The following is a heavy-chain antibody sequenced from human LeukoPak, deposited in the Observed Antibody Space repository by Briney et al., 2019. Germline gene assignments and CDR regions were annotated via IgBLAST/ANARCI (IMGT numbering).Heavy chain of an antibody. CDR2: ISYSGST. V-gene: IGHV4-39*01. CDR1: GASFSSSTYY. J-gene: IGHJ4*02. CDR3: ARHAGGIAAAGTRPFDY. Sequence: SETLSLTCTVSGASFSSSTYYWGWIRQPPGNGLEWIGSISYSGSTYYSPSLKSRVTMAVDTSKTQFSLKLSSVTAADTAVYYCARHAGGIAAAGTRPFDYWGQGTLVTVSS. D-gene: IGHD6-13*01.